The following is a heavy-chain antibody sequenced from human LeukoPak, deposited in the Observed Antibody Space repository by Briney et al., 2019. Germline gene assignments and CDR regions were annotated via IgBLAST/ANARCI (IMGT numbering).Heavy chain of an antibody. Sequence: SETLSLTCTVSGGSISSSSYYWSWIRQPAGKGLEWIGRIYTSGSTNYNPSLKSRVTMSVDTSKNQFSLKLSSVTAADTAVYYCARGNVRAGYYYYYYMDVWGKGTTVTISS. J-gene: IGHJ6*03. V-gene: IGHV4-61*02. D-gene: IGHD3-10*02. CDR1: GGSISSSSYY. CDR3: ARGNVRAGYYYYYYMDV. CDR2: IYTSGST.